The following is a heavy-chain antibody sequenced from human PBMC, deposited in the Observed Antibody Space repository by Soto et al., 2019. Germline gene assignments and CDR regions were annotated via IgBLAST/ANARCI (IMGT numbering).Heavy chain of an antibody. CDR3: ARVFSYYGWGSYYPGALDI. CDR1: GGTFSSYT. Sequence: SVKVSCKESGGTFSSYTLRWVRQAPGQGLEWMGRIIPILGIANYAQKFQGRVTITADKSTSTAYMELSSLRSEDTAVYYCARVFSYYGWGSYYPGALDIWGQGTMVTVSS. D-gene: IGHD3-10*01. J-gene: IGHJ3*02. CDR2: IIPILGIA. V-gene: IGHV1-69*02.